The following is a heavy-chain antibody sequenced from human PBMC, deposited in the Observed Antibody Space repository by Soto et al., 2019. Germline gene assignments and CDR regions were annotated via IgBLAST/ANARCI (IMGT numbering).Heavy chain of an antibody. Sequence: ASVKVSCKASGYTFTGYYMHWVRQAPGQGLEWMGWINPNSGGTNYAQKFQGRVTMTRDTSISTAYMELSRLRSDDTAVYYCARGDITMIVVVIPSFDYWGQGTLVTSPQ. J-gene: IGHJ4*02. CDR2: INPNSGGT. D-gene: IGHD3-22*01. V-gene: IGHV1-2*02. CDR3: ARGDITMIVVVIPSFDY. CDR1: GYTFTGYY.